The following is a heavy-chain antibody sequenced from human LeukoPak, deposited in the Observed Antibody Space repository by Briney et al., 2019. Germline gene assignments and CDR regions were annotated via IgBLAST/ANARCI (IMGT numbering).Heavy chain of an antibody. CDR2: ITAGNGNT. J-gene: IGHJ6*02. D-gene: IGHD3-10*01. V-gene: IGHV1-3*01. Sequence: ASVKVSCKASGYTFTNYAMHWVRQAPGQRLEWMGWITAGNGNTEYSQKFQGRVTINRDTSASTAYMELSSLRSEDTAVYYCARDFVGGLTGMDVWGQGPRSPSP. CDR1: GYTFTNYA. CDR3: ARDFVGGLTGMDV.